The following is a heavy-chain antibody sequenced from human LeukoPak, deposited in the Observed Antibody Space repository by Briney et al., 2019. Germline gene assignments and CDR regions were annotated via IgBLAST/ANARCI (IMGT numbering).Heavy chain of an antibody. V-gene: IGHV3-43*02. CDR3: ARELSHETPVDY. J-gene: IGHJ4*02. Sequence: GGSLRLSCAASGFTFDDNALDWVGQAPGKGLEWFSILSGGGGGTDSAVSVKGRFTISRDNSTTSLDLRVHTLRAEDTALFSCARELSHETPVDYWGQGTLVTVSS. CDR2: LSGGGGGT. D-gene: IGHD3-10*01. CDR1: GFTFDDNA.